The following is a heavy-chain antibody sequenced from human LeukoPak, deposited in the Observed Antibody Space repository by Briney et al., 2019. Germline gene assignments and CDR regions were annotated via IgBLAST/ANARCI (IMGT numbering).Heavy chain of an antibody. CDR2: ISYDGSNK. Sequence: GGSLRLSCAASGFTFSSYGMHWVPQAPGKGLEWVAVISYDGSNKYYADSVKGRFTISRENAESSLYLQMNSLRAEDTAVYYCARGGIQVSGIDEFDYWGQGTLVTVSS. J-gene: IGHJ4*02. CDR1: GFTFSSYG. V-gene: IGHV3-30*03. CDR3: ARGGIQVSGIDEFDY. D-gene: IGHD6-19*01.